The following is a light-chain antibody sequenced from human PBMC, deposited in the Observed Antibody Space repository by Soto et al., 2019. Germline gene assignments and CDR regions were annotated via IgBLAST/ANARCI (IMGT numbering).Light chain of an antibody. CDR1: QSVGSS. J-gene: IGKJ4*01. Sequence: EIVLTQSPATLSLSPGETATIYCRASQSVGSSIAWYQPKPGQAPWLLIYDASYRAAGIPARLSGSGSGTEFTLPISSREPEDFAVYSCKQRYNGPLTFGGGTKVEIK. V-gene: IGKV3-11*01. CDR3: KQRYNGPLT. CDR2: DAS.